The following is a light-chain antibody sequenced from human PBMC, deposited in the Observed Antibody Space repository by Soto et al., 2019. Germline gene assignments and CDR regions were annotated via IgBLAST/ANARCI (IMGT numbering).Light chain of an antibody. V-gene: IGKV1-39*01. Sequence: DIQMTQSPSSLSASVGDRVTISCRASQSIGSSINWYQQKPREAPKPLIFAASTVQSGVPSRISGSGSGTDFTLTISSLQPEDFATYYCQQSHSMPWTFGQGTKVGVK. J-gene: IGKJ1*01. CDR3: QQSHSMPWT. CDR2: AAS. CDR1: QSIGSS.